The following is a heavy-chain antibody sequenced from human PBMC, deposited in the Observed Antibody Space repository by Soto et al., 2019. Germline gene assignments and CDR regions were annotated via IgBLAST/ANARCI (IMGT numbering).Heavy chain of an antibody. CDR1: GYIFTTYY. D-gene: IGHD3-10*01. CDR2: INPRGGAT. V-gene: IGHV1-46*01. J-gene: IGHJ6*02. CDR3: ARSRGERTDYGLDV. Sequence: ASVKVSGNASGYIFTTYYMHWLRQAPAQGLEWVGIINPRGGATSYAEKFQCRVTMARDTSTSTFYKELSSLRFEDTAVYYCARSRGERTDYGLDVWGQGTTVTVSS.